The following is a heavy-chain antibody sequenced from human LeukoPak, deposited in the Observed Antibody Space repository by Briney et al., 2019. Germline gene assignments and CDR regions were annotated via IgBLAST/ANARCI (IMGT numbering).Heavy chain of an antibody. CDR2: IYYSGST. D-gene: IGHD3-10*01. J-gene: IGHJ5*02. V-gene: IGHV4-31*03. Sequence: SETLSLTCTVSGGSISSGGYYWSWIRQHPGKGLEWIGYIYYSGSTYYNPSLKSRVTISVDTSKNQFSLKLSSVTAADTAVYYCAREIRGVIFNWFDPWGQGTLVTVSS. CDR3: AREIRGVIFNWFDP. CDR1: GGSISSGGYY.